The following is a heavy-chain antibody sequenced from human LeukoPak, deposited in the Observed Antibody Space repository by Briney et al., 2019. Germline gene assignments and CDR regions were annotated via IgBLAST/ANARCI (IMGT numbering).Heavy chain of an antibody. CDR1: GGSINTHY. Sequence: SEPLSLTCTVSGGSINTHYWSWIRQPPGKGLEWLAYIFYSGTTSYNPSLRSRLTISLDTSTDQFSLTLTSVTAADTAVYYCARVTYDTSGFPFDYWGQGSLVTVSS. CDR2: IFYSGTT. D-gene: IGHD3-22*01. CDR3: ARVTYDTSGFPFDY. J-gene: IGHJ4*02. V-gene: IGHV4-59*11.